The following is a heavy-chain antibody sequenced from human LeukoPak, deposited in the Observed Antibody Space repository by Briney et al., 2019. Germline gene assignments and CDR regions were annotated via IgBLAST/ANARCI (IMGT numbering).Heavy chain of an antibody. Sequence: SVKVSCKASGGTFSSYAISWVRQAPGQGLEWMGGIIPIFGTANYAQKFQGRVTITMDESTSTAYMELSSLRSEDTAVYYCAGDYGGNTYCMDVWGKGTTVTVSS. D-gene: IGHD4-23*01. CDR2: IIPIFGTA. CDR3: AGDYGGNTYCMDV. CDR1: GGTFSSYA. J-gene: IGHJ6*03. V-gene: IGHV1-69*05.